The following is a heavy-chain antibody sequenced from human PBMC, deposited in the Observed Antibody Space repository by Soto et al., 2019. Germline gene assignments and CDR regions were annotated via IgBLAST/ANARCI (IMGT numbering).Heavy chain of an antibody. CDR1: GFTFSSYS. CDR3: ARGYYNIFTGYPYRMDV. CDR2: ISSSRSYI. J-gene: IGHJ6*02. D-gene: IGHD3-9*01. Sequence: EVQLVESGGGLVKPGGSLRLSCAASGFTFSSYSMNWVRQAPGKGLEWVSSISSSRSYIYYADSVKGRFTISRDNSKNSLYPHMNCLRAHDTAVYYCARGYYNIFTGYPYRMDVWGQGTTVTFSS. V-gene: IGHV3-21*01.